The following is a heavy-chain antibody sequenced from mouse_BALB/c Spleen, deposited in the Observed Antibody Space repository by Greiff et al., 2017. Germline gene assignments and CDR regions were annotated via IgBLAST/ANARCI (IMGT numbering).Heavy chain of an antibody. CDR3: ARDDDYRFAY. D-gene: IGHD2-4*01. Sequence: EVQVVESGGGLVKPGGSLKLSCAASGFTFSSYAMSWVRQSPEKRLEWVAEISSGGSYTYYPDTVTGRFTISRDNAKNTLYLEMSSLRSEDTAMYYCARDDDYRFAYWGQGTLVTVSA. V-gene: IGHV5-9-4*01. CDR2: ISSGGSYT. CDR1: GFTFSSYA. J-gene: IGHJ3*01.